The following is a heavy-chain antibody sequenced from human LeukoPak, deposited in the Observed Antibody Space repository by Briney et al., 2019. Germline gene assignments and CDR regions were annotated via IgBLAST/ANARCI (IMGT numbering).Heavy chain of an antibody. D-gene: IGHD1-26*01. J-gene: IGHJ6*02. V-gene: IGHV4-39*01. CDR1: GGSLSSSRYH. Sequence: SETLSLTRTVSGGSLSSSRYHWGWIRHPPGKGMERIGNIYYSGGPHFNPSLQNRDTISVDTSKNQFSLKLSSVTAADTAMYYCARLGSDLGVDGMDVWGQGTTVTVSS. CDR2: IYYSGGP. CDR3: ARLGSDLGVDGMDV.